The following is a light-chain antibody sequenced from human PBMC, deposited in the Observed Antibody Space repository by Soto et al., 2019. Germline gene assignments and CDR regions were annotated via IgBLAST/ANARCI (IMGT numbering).Light chain of an antibody. Sequence: QSALTQPASVSGSPGQSITISCTGTSSDVGSYNVVSWYQQHPGKAPKLIIYEGSKRPSGVPSRFSGSKSGNTASLTISGLQADDEADYYCYSYAGSRVFGGGTKLTVL. V-gene: IGLV2-23*01. CDR2: EGS. CDR1: SSDVGSYNV. J-gene: IGLJ2*01. CDR3: YSYAGSRV.